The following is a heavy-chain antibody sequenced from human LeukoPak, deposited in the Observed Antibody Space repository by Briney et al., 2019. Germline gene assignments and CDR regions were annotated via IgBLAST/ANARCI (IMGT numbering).Heavy chain of an antibody. V-gene: IGHV4-61*03. J-gene: IGHJ4*02. D-gene: IGHD1-7*01. CDR2: IYYSGST. Sequence: SETLSLTCTVSGGSVSSAYYYWSWIRQPPGKGLEWIGYIYYSGSTNYNPSLKSRVSISVDTSKNHFSLRLSSVTAADTAVYYRGGDWNYGGDCFDFLGQGTLVTVSS. CDR1: GGSVSSAYYY. CDR3: GGDWNYGGDCFDF.